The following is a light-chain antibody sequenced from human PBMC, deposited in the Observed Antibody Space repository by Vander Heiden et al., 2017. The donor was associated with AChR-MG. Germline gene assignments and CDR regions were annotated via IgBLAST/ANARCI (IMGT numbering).Light chain of an antibody. Sequence: QSVLTQPPSVSGAPGQRVTISCTGSSSNIGAGYDVHWYQQLPGTAPKLLIYGNSNRPSGVPDRFFGSKSGTSASLAITGLQAEDEADYYCQSYDSSLSGSWVFGGGTKLTGL. J-gene: IGLJ3*02. CDR1: SSNIGAGYD. CDR2: GNS. CDR3: QSYDSSLSGSWV. V-gene: IGLV1-40*01.